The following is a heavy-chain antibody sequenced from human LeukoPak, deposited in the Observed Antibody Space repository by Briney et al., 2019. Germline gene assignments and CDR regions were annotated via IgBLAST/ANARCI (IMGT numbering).Heavy chain of an antibody. CDR1: GGSISSYY. J-gene: IGHJ5*02. D-gene: IGHD6-19*01. CDR3: ARDRSTGYSSDWFDP. Sequence: PSETLSLTCTVSGGSISSYYWSWIRQPAGKGLEWIGRIYISDNTNYNPSLRSRVTMSVDTSKNQFSLKLSSVTAADTAVYYCARDRSTGYSSDWFDPWGQGTLVTDSS. CDR2: IYISDNT. V-gene: IGHV4-4*07.